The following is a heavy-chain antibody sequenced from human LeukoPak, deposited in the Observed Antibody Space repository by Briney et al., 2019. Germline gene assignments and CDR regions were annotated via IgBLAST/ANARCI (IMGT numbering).Heavy chain of an antibody. CDR3: PREFEATGFWALDY. V-gene: IGHV3-74*01. CDR1: GFTFSSYW. Sequence: SGGSLRLSCTVSGFTFSSYWRHWVRQAPGKGLVWVSRMNNDGRVISYADSVKGRFTISRDNSKNTLSLQMHSLSAEDTVVYSWPREFEATGFWALDYCGQGTLVTASS. J-gene: IGHJ4*02. D-gene: IGHD3-16*01. CDR2: MNNDGRVI.